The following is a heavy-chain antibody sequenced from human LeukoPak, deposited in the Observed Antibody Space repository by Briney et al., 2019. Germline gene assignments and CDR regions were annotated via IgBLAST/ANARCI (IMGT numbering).Heavy chain of an antibody. Sequence: KPSETLSLTCTVSGGSLSSYYWSWIRQPPGKGLEWIGYIYYNGNTNYNPSLKSRVTISVDTSKNQFSLKLSSVTAADTAVYYCARDGEETARYSGYEHYYYYGMDVWGQGTTVTVSS. CDR3: ARDGEETARYSGYEHYYYYGMDV. D-gene: IGHD5-12*01. CDR1: GGSLSSYY. CDR2: IYYNGNT. J-gene: IGHJ6*02. V-gene: IGHV4-59*01.